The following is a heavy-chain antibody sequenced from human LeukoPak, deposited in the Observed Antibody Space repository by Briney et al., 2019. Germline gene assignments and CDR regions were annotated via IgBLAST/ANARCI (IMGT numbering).Heavy chain of an antibody. Sequence: PSGTLSLTCAVSGGSISSSNWWSWVRPPPGKGLEWIGEINHSGSTNYNPSLKSRVTISVDTSKNQFSLKLTSVTAADTAVYYCARPPGIAAGWFDPWGQGTLVTVSS. V-gene: IGHV4-4*02. D-gene: IGHD6-13*01. CDR1: GGSISSSNW. CDR2: INHSGST. CDR3: ARPPGIAAGWFDP. J-gene: IGHJ5*02.